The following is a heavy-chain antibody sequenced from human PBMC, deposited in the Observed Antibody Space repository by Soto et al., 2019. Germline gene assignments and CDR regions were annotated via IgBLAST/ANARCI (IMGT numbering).Heavy chain of an antibody. J-gene: IGHJ4*02. CDR1: GGTFSSYT. CDR3: ARDLGVRGVTIDY. V-gene: IGHV1-69*08. D-gene: IGHD3-10*01. CDR2: IIPILGIA. Sequence: QVQLVQSGAEVKKPGSSVKVSCKASGGTFSSYTISWVRQAPGQGLEWMGRIIPILGIANYAQKFQGRVTITADKSTSTAYMELSSLRSEDTAVYYCARDLGVRGVTIDYWGPGTLVTVSS.